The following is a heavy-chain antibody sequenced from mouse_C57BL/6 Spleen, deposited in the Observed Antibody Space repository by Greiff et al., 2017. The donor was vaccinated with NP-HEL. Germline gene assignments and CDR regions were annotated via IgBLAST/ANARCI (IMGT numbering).Heavy chain of an antibody. CDR1: GYTFTSYW. CDR2: IDPSDSYT. V-gene: IGHV1-69*01. Sequence: VQLQQPGAELVMPGASVKLSCKASGYTFTSYWMHWVKQRPGQGLEWIGEIDPSDSYTNYNQKFKGKSTLTVDKSSSTAYMQLSSLTSEDSAVYYCARSYGNYFYAMDYWGQGTSVTVSS. CDR3: ARSYGNYFYAMDY. J-gene: IGHJ4*01. D-gene: IGHD2-1*01.